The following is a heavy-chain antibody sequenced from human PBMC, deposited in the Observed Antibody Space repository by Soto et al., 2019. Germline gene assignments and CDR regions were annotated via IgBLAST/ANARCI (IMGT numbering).Heavy chain of an antibody. CDR1: GFTFSSYA. D-gene: IGHD6-19*01. CDR3: AKGLSSSGWSYYYYGMDV. V-gene: IGHV3-23*01. Sequence: EVQLLESGGGLVQPGGSLRLSCAASGFTFSSYAMSWVRQAPGKGLEWVSAISGSGGSTYYADSVKGRFTISRDNSKNTLYLQMNSLRAEDTAVYYCAKGLSSSGWSYYYYGMDVWGQGTTVTVSS. J-gene: IGHJ6*02. CDR2: ISGSGGST.